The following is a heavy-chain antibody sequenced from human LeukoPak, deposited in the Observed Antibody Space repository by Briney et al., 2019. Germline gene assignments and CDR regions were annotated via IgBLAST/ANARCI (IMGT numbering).Heavy chain of an antibody. D-gene: IGHD3-3*01. CDR1: GFTFSSYG. J-gene: IGHJ6*02. Sequence: GRSLRLSCAASGFTFSSYGMHWVRQAPGKGLEWVAVISYDGSNKYYADSVKGRFTISRDNSKNTLYLQMNSLRAEDTAVYCCAASGDFWSYGMDVWGQGTTVTVSS. V-gene: IGHV3-30*03. CDR3: AASGDFWSYGMDV. CDR2: ISYDGSNK.